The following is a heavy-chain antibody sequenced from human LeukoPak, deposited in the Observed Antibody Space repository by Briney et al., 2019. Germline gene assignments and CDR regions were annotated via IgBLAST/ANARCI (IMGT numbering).Heavy chain of an antibody. D-gene: IGHD3-16*01. CDR1: GFTSTNFA. CDR3: AADLSNPRMGASYLDS. J-gene: IGHJ4*02. V-gene: IGHV1-58*01. CDR2: IIVGSGAT. Sequence: SVKVSCKASGFTSTNFAVQWVRQARGQRLEWIGWIIVGSGATKCAQDFQERVTITRDLSTSTLYMELRSLTSEDTAVYYCAADLSNPRMGASYLDSWGRGTLVTVSS.